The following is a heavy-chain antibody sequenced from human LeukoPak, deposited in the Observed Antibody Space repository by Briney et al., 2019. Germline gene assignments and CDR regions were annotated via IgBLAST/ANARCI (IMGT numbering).Heavy chain of an antibody. CDR3: AKGAITAAAGTGWFDP. CDR1: GFTFSSYA. J-gene: IGHJ5*02. CDR2: ISWNSGSI. V-gene: IGHV3-9*01. D-gene: IGHD6-13*01. Sequence: GGSLRLSCAASGFTFSSYAMHWVRQAPGKGLEGVSGISWNSGSIGYADSVKGRFTISRDNAKNSLYLQMNSLRAEDTALYYCAKGAITAAAGTGWFDPWGQGTLVTVSS.